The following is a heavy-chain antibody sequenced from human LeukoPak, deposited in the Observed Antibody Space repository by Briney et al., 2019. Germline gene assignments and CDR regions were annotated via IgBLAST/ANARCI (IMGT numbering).Heavy chain of an antibody. CDR2: IYYSGST. CDR1: GGSISSYY. J-gene: IGHJ6*03. V-gene: IGHV4-59*01. Sequence: SETLSLTCTVSGGSISSYYWSWIRQPPGKGLEWIGYIYYSGSTNYNPSLKSRVTISVDTSKNQFSLKLSSVTAAGTAVYYCARGYTGYYYYMDVWGKGTTVTISS. CDR3: ARGYTGYYYYMDV. D-gene: IGHD5-18*01.